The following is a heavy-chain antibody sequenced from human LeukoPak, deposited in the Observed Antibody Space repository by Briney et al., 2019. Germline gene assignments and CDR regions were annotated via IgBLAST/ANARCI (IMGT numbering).Heavy chain of an antibody. CDR3: ARDVWRRAFYHAMDV. D-gene: IGHD2/OR15-2a*01. CDR1: GFTFDDHA. Sequence: QPGGSLRLSCVASGFTFDDHAMHWVRQAPGKGLEWVSSISWYSGNIGYADSVKGRFSISRDNAKNTLYLEMNSLRTDDTALYFCARDVWRRAFYHAMDVWGLGTTVAVSS. CDR2: ISWYSGNI. V-gene: IGHV3-9*01. J-gene: IGHJ6*02.